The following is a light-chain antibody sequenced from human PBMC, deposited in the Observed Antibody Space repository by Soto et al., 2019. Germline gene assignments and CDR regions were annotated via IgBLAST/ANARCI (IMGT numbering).Light chain of an antibody. CDR1: QSVYSS. J-gene: IGKJ1*01. V-gene: IGKV3-15*01. CDR3: QQYNNWPPWT. CDR2: GAS. Sequence: TVMTQSPATLSVSPGERATLSCRASQSVYSSLAWYQQKPGQAPRLLIYGASTRATNIPARFSGSGSGTEFTLTISRLQSEDFAVYYCQQYNNWPPWTFGQGTKVDIK.